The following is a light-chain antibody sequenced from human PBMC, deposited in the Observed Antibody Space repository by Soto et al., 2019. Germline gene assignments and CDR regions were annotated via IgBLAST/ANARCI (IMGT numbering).Light chain of an antibody. V-gene: IGLV2-18*01. Sequence: QSVLTQPPSVSGSPGQSVTISCTGTSSDVGSYNRVSWYQQPPGTAPKLMIYEVSNRPSGVPDRFSGSQSGNTASLTISGLQAEDEADYYCSLYTSSSTFVFGGGTQLTVL. CDR3: SLYTSSSTFV. J-gene: IGLJ2*01. CDR1: SSDVGSYNR. CDR2: EVS.